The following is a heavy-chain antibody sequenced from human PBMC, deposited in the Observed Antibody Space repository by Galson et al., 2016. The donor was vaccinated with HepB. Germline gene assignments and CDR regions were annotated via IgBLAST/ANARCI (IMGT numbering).Heavy chain of an antibody. CDR3: ARESPTTAGAFDI. J-gene: IGHJ3*02. CDR2: IGSRGDDT. CDR1: GFTFSSHP. Sequence: SLRLSCAGSGFTFSSHPMIWVRQAPGKGLEWVSSIGSRGDDTYYADSVKGRFTVSRDNAKNTLYMQMNSLRAEDTAVYYCARESPTTAGAFDIWGQGTMVTVSS. V-gene: IGHV3-23*01. D-gene: IGHD4-17*01.